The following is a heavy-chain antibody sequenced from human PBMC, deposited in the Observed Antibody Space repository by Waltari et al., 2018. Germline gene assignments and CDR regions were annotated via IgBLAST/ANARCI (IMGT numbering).Heavy chain of an antibody. J-gene: IGHJ3*02. D-gene: IGHD2-8*01. CDR1: GFTFSNAW. CDR2: IKSKAYGVTV. CDR3: STAGMAPLYAFDI. Sequence: EVQLVESGGDLVKPGGSIRLSCAASGFTFSNAWMSWVRQAPGKGLEWVGRIKSKAYGVTVEYAAPVEGRCIISRDDAENRLYLQMNSLKGEDTAIYYCSTAGMAPLYAFDIWGQGTMVTVSS. V-gene: IGHV3-15*01.